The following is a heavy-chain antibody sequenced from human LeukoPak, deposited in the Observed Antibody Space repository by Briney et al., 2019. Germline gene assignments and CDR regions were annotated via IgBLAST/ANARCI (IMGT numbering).Heavy chain of an antibody. D-gene: IGHD3-10*01. Sequence: SVNVSCKASVGTFSIYAISWVRQAPGQGLEWLGRIIPILVIANYAQKLQGRVTITADKSTSTAYMELSSLRSEDTAVYYCARDHAQWFGELRALDYWGQGTLVTVSS. CDR3: ARDHAQWFGELRALDY. CDR1: VGTFSIYA. J-gene: IGHJ4*02. V-gene: IGHV1-69*04. CDR2: IIPILVIA.